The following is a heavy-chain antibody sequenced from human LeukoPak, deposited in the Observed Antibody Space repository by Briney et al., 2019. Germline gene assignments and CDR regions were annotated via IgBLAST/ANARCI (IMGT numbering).Heavy chain of an antibody. Sequence: PSETLSLTCTVSGGSISSSSYYWGWIRQSPGKGLEWIGTIYYSGSTYYNPSLKSRVTISVDTSKNQFSLKLSSVTAADTAVYYCARHQYCSSTSCCPDFWGQGTLVTVSS. CDR2: IYYSGST. J-gene: IGHJ4*02. CDR3: ARHQYCSSTSCCPDF. D-gene: IGHD2-2*01. V-gene: IGHV4-39*01. CDR1: GGSISSSSYY.